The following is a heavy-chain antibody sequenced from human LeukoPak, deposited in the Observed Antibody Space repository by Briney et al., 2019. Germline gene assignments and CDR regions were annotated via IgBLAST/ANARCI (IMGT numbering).Heavy chain of an antibody. CDR2: IYSGGST. V-gene: IGHV3-53*01. Sequence: PGGSLRLSCAASGFTVSSNYMSWVRQAPGKGLEWVSVIYSGGSTYYADSVKGRFTISRDNSKNTLYLQMNSLRAEDTAVYHCARNLAVAGIGGNWFDPWGQGTLVTVSS. CDR1: GFTVSSNY. J-gene: IGHJ5*02. D-gene: IGHD6-19*01. CDR3: ARNLAVAGIGGNWFDP.